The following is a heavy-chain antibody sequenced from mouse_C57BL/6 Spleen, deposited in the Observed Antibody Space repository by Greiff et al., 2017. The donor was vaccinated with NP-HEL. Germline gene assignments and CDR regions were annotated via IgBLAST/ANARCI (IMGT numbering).Heavy chain of an antibody. V-gene: IGHV1-85*01. CDR1: GYTFTSYD. Sequence: QVQLQQSGPELVKPGASVKLSCKASGYTFTSYDINWVKQRPGQGLEWIGWIYPRDGSTKYNEKFKGKATITADTSSNTAYLQLSSLTSEDTAVYYCASLGLITTVGARYFDVWGTGTTVTVSS. D-gene: IGHD1-1*01. J-gene: IGHJ1*03. CDR2: IYPRDGST. CDR3: ASLGLITTVGARYFDV.